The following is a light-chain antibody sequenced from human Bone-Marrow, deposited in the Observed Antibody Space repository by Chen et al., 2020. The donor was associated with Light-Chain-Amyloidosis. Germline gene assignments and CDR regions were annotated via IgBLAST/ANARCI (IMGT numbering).Light chain of an antibody. CDR3: AAWDDSLSGYV. V-gene: IGLV1-47*01. Sequence: SVLTQPPSASGTPGQRVTISCSGSSSNIGSNYVYWYQQLPGAAPKLLVHRYNHRPSGVPDRFSGSRSATSASLAISGLRSEDEADYYCAAWDDSLSGYVFGTGTKVTVL. CDR2: RYN. J-gene: IGLJ1*01. CDR1: SSNIGSNY.